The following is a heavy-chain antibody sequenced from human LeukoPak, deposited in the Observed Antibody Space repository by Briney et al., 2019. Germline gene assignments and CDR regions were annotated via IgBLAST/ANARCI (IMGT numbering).Heavy chain of an antibody. CDR2: INHSGST. Sequence: SETLSLTCAVYGGSFSGYYWGWIRQPPGKGLEWIGEINHSGSTNYNPSLKSRVTISVDASKNQFSLKLSSVTAADTAVYYCSYLMRFGELLHDYWGQGTLVTVSS. J-gene: IGHJ4*02. CDR3: SYLMRFGELLHDY. D-gene: IGHD3-10*01. CDR1: GGSFSGYY. V-gene: IGHV4-34*01.